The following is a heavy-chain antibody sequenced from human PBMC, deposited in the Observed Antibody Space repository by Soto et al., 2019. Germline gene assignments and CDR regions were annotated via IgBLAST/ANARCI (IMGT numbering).Heavy chain of an antibody. D-gene: IGHD6-6*01. CDR1: GDSVSSTSDA. Sequence: PAQTLSLTCAISGDSVSSTSDAWNWIRQSPSRGLEWLGRTYYRSKWYNDCAVSVKSRITINPDTSKNQFSLQLNSVTPEDTAVYYCARDGAARALSYGIDVWGQGTTVTSP. J-gene: IGHJ6*02. CDR2: TYYRSKWYN. CDR3: ARDGAARALSYGIDV. V-gene: IGHV6-1*01.